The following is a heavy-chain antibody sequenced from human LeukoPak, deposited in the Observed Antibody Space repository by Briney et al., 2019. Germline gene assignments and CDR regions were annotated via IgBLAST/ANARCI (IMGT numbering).Heavy chain of an antibody. CDR2: ISYDGSNK. CDR1: GFTFSSYA. CDR3: ARDDGIGLWFGEVQY. V-gene: IGHV3-30-3*01. J-gene: IGHJ4*02. Sequence: GGSLRLSCAASGFTFSSYAMSWVRQAPGKGLEWVAVISYDGSNKYYADSVKGRFTISRDNSKNTLYLQMSSLRAEDTAVYYCARDDGIGLWFGEVQYWGQGTLVTVSS. D-gene: IGHD3-10*01.